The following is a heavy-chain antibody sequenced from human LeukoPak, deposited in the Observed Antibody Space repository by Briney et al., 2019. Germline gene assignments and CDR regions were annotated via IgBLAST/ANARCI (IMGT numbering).Heavy chain of an antibody. V-gene: IGHV3-11*01. Sequence: PGGSLRLSCAASGFTFSDYYMSWIRQAPGKGLEWVSYISSSGSTIYYADSVKGRFIISRDNAKNSLYLQMNSLRAEDTAVYYCARGPPETSASVDYWGQGTLVTVSS. D-gene: IGHD2-2*01. CDR3: ARGPPETSASVDY. CDR1: GFTFSDYY. CDR2: ISSSGSTI. J-gene: IGHJ4*02.